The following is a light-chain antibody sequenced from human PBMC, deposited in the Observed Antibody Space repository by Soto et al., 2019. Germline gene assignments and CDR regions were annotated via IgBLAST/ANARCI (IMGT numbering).Light chain of an antibody. CDR1: QSVRNY. V-gene: IGKV3-11*01. Sequence: EIVLTQSPATLSLSPGERATLSCRASQSVRNYLAWYQQKPGQAPRLLIYDASNRATCIPGRFSGSGSGTDFTLTISSLEPEDFAVYYCQQRSNWPWTFGQGTKVEIK. CDR3: QQRSNWPWT. J-gene: IGKJ1*01. CDR2: DAS.